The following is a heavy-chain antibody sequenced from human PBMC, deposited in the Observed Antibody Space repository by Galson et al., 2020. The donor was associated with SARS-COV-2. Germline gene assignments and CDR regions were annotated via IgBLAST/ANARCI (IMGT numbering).Heavy chain of an antibody. CDR3: ARGAGSYGSY. V-gene: IGHV3-74*01. J-gene: IGHJ4*02. CDR2: INTEGGST. CDR1: GFTFSRYW. Sequence: GGSLRLSCAASGFTFSRYWMHWVRQAPGKGLVWVSRINTEGGSTNYADSVKGRFTISRDNAKNTLYLQMNSLRAEDTAVYYCARGAGSYGSYWGQGTLVTVSS. D-gene: IGHD3-10*01.